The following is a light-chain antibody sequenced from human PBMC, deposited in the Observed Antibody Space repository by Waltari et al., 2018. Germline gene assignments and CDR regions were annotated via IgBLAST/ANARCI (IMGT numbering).Light chain of an antibody. CDR3: QHYLRLPVT. Sequence: EIVLTQSPGTLSLSPGESATLTCRTIKRVTRAFARDQQKPGQAPRLLIYGASNRATGIPDRFSGSGSGTDFSLTISSLEPEDFAVYYCQHYLRLPVTFGQGTKVEVK. V-gene: IGKV3-20*01. CDR1: KRVTRAF. J-gene: IGKJ1*01. CDR2: GAS.